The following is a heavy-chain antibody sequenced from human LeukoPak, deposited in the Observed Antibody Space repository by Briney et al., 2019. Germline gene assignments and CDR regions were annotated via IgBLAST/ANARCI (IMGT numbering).Heavy chain of an antibody. CDR3: ASLRDCSGGSCDY. J-gene: IGHJ4*02. Sequence: ASVKVSCKASGYIFTGYYMHWVRQAPGQGLEWMGWINPNSGGTNYAQKFQGRVTMTRDTSISTAYMELSRLRSDDTAVYYCASLRDCSGGSCDYWGQGTLVTVSS. CDR2: INPNSGGT. V-gene: IGHV1-2*02. D-gene: IGHD2-15*01. CDR1: GYIFTGYY.